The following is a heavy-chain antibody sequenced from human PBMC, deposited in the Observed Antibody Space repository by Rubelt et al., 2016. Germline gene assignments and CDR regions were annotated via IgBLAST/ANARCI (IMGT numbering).Heavy chain of an antibody. D-gene: IGHD5-12*01. CDR3: ARHEGIVATQTEYYFDY. CDR2: IYYSGST. J-gene: IGHJ4*02. V-gene: IGHV4-59*08. Sequence: QVQLQESGPGLVKPSETLSLTCTVSGGSISRYYWSWIRQPPGKGLEWIGYIYYSGSTNYNPSLKSRVTISGDTSKNQFSLKRSSVNAADTAVYYCARHEGIVATQTEYYFDYWGQGTLVTVSS. CDR1: GGSISRYY.